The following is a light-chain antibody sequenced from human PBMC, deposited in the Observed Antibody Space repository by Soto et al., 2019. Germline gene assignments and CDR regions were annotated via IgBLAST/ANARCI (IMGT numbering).Light chain of an antibody. Sequence: DIQMTQSPSTLSASVGDRVTITCRASPTISSWLAWYQQKPGKAPKLLIYKASSLESGVPSRFSGSGSGTEFTLSISSLQPDDFATYYCQQYNDYSTFGKVTKVEIK. CDR3: QQYNDYST. V-gene: IGKV1-5*03. J-gene: IGKJ1*01. CDR1: PTISSW. CDR2: KAS.